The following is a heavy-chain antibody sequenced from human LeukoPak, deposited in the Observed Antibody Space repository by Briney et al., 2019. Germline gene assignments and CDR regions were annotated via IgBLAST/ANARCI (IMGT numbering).Heavy chain of an antibody. CDR2: ISSSSSYI. Sequence: PGGSLRLSCAASGFTFSSYSMNWVRQAPGKGLEWVSSISSSSSYIYYADSVKGRFTISRDNAKNSLYLQMNSLRAEDTAVYYCARSHSGSYFWAEYFQHWGQGTLVTVSS. CDR1: GFTFSSYS. CDR3: ARSHSGSYFWAEYFQH. D-gene: IGHD1-26*01. V-gene: IGHV3-21*01. J-gene: IGHJ1*01.